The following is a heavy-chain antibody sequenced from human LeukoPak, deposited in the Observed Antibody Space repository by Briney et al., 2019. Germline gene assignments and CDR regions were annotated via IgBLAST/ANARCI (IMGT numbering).Heavy chain of an antibody. CDR2: ISSSSSYI. J-gene: IGHJ4*02. V-gene: IGHV3-21*01. D-gene: IGHD2-2*01. Sequence: GGSLRLSCAASGFTFSSYSMNWARQAPGKGLEWVSSISSSSSYIYYADSVKGRFTISRDNAKNSLYLQMNSLRAEDTAVYYCASARGGVVVPAVHFDYWGSGTLVTVSS. CDR3: ASARGGVVVPAVHFDY. CDR1: GFTFSSYS.